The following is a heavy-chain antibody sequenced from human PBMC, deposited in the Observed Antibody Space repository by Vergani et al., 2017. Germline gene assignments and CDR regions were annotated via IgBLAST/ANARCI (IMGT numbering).Heavy chain of an antibody. Sequence: EVQLVESGGGLVQPGRSLRLSCAASGFTFDDYAMHWVRQAPGKGLEWVSGISWNSGSIGYADSVKGRFTISIDNAKNSLYLQMNSLRADDTALYYCAKDVAAAGLDAFDIWGQGTMVTVSS. CDR1: GFTFDDYA. D-gene: IGHD6-13*01. J-gene: IGHJ3*02. CDR2: ISWNSGSI. V-gene: IGHV3-9*01. CDR3: AKDVAAAGLDAFDI.